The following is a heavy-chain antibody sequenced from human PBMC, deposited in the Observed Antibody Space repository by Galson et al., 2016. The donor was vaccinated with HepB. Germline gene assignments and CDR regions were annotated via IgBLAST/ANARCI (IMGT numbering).Heavy chain of an antibody. CDR1: GFTFSAYA. CDR2: IRGSGTTT. D-gene: IGHD2-21*02. J-gene: IGHJ6*02. CDR3: AKRGGDSLGGMDV. V-gene: IGHV3-23*01. Sequence: SLRLSCAGSGFTFSAYAMSWVRQAPGKGLEWVSYIRGSGTTTYYTDSVKGRFTISRDNSNNTLYLQMNSLRAADTAIYYCAKRGGDSLGGMDVWGQGTTVTVSS.